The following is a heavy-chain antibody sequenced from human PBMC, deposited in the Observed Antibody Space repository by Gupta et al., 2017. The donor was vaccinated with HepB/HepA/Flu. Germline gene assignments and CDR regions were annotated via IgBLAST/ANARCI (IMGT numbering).Heavy chain of an antibody. CDR2: ISSSSSYI. CDR1: GFTFSSYS. V-gene: IGHV3-21*01. Sequence: EVQLVESGGGLVKPGGSLRLSCAASGFTFSSYSMNWVRQAPGKGLEWVSSISSSSSYIYYADSVKGRFTISRDNAKNSLYLQMNSLRAEDTAVYYCARDMYSSSWYEVRYYYGMDVWGQGTTVTVSS. J-gene: IGHJ6*02. D-gene: IGHD6-13*01. CDR3: ARDMYSSSWYEVRYYYGMDV.